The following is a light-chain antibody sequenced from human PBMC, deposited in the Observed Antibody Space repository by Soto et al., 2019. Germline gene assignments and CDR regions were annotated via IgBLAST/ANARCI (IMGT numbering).Light chain of an antibody. CDR2: DAS. Sequence: GLTQCPGSLSLSPGERATLSCRASQSVRNNYLAWYQQKPGQAPRFLIYDASSRATGIPDRFSGSGSGTDFTLTISRLEPEDFAVYYCQQYGSSPLTFGGGTNVDIK. CDR1: QSVRNNY. V-gene: IGKV3-20*01. CDR3: QQYGSSPLT. J-gene: IGKJ4*01.